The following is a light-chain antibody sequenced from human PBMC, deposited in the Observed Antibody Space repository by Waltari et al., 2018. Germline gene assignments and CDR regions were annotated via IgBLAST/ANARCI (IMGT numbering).Light chain of an antibody. CDR1: QSVLYSSNNRNY. Sequence: DIVMTQSPDSLAVSLGERATIYCKSSQSVLYSSNNRNYLGLYQHKPGPPPKLLIYWASTRESRVPDRFSGSGSGTDFTLTISILQAEDVAVYYCQQYYTSPLTFGQGTKVEIK. V-gene: IGKV4-1*01. CDR2: WAS. J-gene: IGKJ1*01. CDR3: QQYYTSPLT.